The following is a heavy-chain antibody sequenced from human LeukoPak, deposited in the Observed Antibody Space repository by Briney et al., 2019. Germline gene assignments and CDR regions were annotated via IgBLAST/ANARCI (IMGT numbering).Heavy chain of an antibody. D-gene: IGHD3-22*01. J-gene: IGHJ4*02. CDR1: GFTFSTYS. V-gene: IGHV3-7*01. Sequence: GGSLRLSCAASGFTFSTYSMSWVRQAPGKGLEWVANIKQDGSEKYYVDSVKGRFTISRDNAKNSLYLQMNSLRAEDTAVYYCARADRPTPFDYWGQGTLVTVSS. CDR2: IKQDGSEK. CDR3: ARADRPTPFDY.